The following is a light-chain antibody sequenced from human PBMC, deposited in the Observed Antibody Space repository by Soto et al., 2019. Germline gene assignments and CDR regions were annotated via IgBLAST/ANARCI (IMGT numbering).Light chain of an antibody. J-gene: IGKJ4*01. Sequence: DIQMTQSPSSVSASVGDRVTITCRASQGIVSWLAWYQQKPGKAPKPLIYAASNLQSGVPLRFSGSGSGTDFTLTISSLQPEDFATYYCQQTTSFPLTFGGGTKVEIK. CDR2: AAS. CDR1: QGIVSW. V-gene: IGKV1-12*01. CDR3: QQTTSFPLT.